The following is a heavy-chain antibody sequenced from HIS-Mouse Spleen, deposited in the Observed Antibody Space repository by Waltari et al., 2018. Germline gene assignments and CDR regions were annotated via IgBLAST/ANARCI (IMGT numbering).Heavy chain of an antibody. CDR2: IYYSGRT. Sequence: QLQLQESGPGLVKPSETLSLTCTVSGGSISSSSYYWGWIRQPPGKGLEWIGSIYYSGRTCYNPSLKSRVTISVDTSKNQFSLTLSSVTAADTAVYYCAREIPYSSSWYDWYFDLWGRGTLVTVSS. D-gene: IGHD6-13*01. V-gene: IGHV4-39*07. CDR1: GGSISSSSYY. CDR3: AREIPYSSSWYDWYFDL. J-gene: IGHJ2*01.